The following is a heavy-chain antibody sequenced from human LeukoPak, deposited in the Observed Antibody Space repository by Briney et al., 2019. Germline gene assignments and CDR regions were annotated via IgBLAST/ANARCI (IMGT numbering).Heavy chain of an antibody. CDR2: ISGSGGSI. CDR3: AKGDGGWYAKFDY. CDR1: GFTVSNNY. V-gene: IGHV3-23*01. J-gene: IGHJ4*02. Sequence: GGSLRLSCAASGFTVSNNYMSWVRQAPGKGLEWVSAISGSGGSIHYAGSVKGRFTISRDNSKNTLYLQMNNLRAEDTAVYYCAKGDGGWYAKFDYWGQGTLVTVSS. D-gene: IGHD6-19*01.